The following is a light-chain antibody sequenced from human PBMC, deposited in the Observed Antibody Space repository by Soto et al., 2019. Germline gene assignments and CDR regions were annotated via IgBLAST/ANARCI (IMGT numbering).Light chain of an antibody. CDR3: QKHNIAPWT. Sequence: DIVMTQSPLSLSASVGDRVTITCRASQGIGNYLAWYQQKPGKVPKLLIFATSTLHSEVPSRFSASGSGTDFTLTISSLQPEDVATYYCQKHNIAPWTFGQGTKVEL. J-gene: IGKJ1*01. V-gene: IGKV1-27*01. CDR1: QGIGNY. CDR2: ATS.